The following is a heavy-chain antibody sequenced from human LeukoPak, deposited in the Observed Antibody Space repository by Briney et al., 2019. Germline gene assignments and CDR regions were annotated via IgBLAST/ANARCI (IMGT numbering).Heavy chain of an antibody. CDR3: ARGPEATPSYLAF. D-gene: IGHD2-21*01. V-gene: IGHV3-30*03. Sequence: PGGSLRLSCAASGFTFTNAGLHWVRQAPGKGLEWVAVISDNGIDKEYADSVKGRFTISRDTSRNTLYLELNSLRLEDTALYYCARGPEATPSYLAFGGQGPPVPVSS. CDR2: ISDNGIDK. J-gene: IGHJ4*02. CDR1: GFTFTNAG.